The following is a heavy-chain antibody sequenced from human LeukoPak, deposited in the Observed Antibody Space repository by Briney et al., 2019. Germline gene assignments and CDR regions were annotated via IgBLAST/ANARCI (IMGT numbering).Heavy chain of an antibody. V-gene: IGHV3-11*05. CDR1: GFTFSDYY. CDR3: ARVVLVSSVADGFDI. D-gene: IGHD2-2*01. J-gene: IGHJ3*02. Sequence: GGSLRLSCAASGFTFSDYYMSWIRQAPGKGLEWVSYISSSGSHTNYADSVKGRFTTSRDNAKNSLYLQMNSLRAEDTAVYYCARVVLVSSVADGFDIWGQGTMVSVSS. CDR2: ISSSGSHT.